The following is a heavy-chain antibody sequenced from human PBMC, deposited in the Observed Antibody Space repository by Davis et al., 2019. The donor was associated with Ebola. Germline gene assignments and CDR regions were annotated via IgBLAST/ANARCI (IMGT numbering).Heavy chain of an antibody. D-gene: IGHD3-10*01. J-gene: IGHJ6*02. CDR1: GGSISSHY. V-gene: IGHV4-59*11. Sequence: PSETLSLTCTVSGGSISSHYWSWIRQPPGKGLEWIGYIYYSGSTHYNPSLKRRVPISVDTSKNQFSLKLSSVTAAYTAVYYCARDLRGFRDYGMDVWGQGTTVTVSS. CDR3: ARDLRGFRDYGMDV. CDR2: IYYSGST.